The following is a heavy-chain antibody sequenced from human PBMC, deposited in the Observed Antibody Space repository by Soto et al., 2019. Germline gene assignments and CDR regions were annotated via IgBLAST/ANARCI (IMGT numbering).Heavy chain of an antibody. D-gene: IGHD2-2*01. V-gene: IGHV1-46*03. Sequence: QVQLVQSGAEVKKPGASVKVSCKASGYIFTSYYMHWVRQAPGQGLEWMGIINPSGGSTSYAQKFQGRVTMTRDTSTSTVYMELSSLRSEDTAVYYCAYVPAAEYYFDYWGQGTLVTVSS. CDR1: GYIFTSYY. CDR3: AYVPAAEYYFDY. J-gene: IGHJ4*02. CDR2: INPSGGST.